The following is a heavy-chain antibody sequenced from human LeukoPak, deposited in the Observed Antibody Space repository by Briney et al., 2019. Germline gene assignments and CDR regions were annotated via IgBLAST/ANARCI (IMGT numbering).Heavy chain of an antibody. V-gene: IGHV4-39*01. CDR1: GGSISSYY. D-gene: IGHD3-9*01. Sequence: PSETLSLTCTVSGGSISSYYWGWIRQPPGKGLEWIGSIYYSGSTYYNPSLKSRVTISVDTSKNQFSLKLSSVTAADTAVYYCARLTSYYDILTGYYTPLGFDLWGRGTLVTVSS. J-gene: IGHJ2*01. CDR2: IYYSGST. CDR3: ARLTSYYDILTGYYTPLGFDL.